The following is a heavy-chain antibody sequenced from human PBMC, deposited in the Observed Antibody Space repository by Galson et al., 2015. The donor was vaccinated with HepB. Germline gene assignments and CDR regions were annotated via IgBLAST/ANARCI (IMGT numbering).Heavy chain of an antibody. J-gene: IGHJ5*02. CDR1: GDTFSTYG. CDR2: IIPIYGSI. D-gene: IGHD3-9*01. Sequence: SVKVSCKASGDTFSTYGISWLRQAPGQGLEWMGGIIPIYGSIRYGPKFQDRVTITADKPTNTAYMELSSLRPEDTAVYYCAREEAYYDSVIGYHNRFDPWGQGTLVTVSS. CDR3: AREEAYYDSVIGYHNRFDP. V-gene: IGHV1-69*06.